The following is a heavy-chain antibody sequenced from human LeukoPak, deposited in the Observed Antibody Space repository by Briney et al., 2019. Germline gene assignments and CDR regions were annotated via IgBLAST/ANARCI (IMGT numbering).Heavy chain of an antibody. V-gene: IGHV3-21*01. J-gene: IGHJ6*04. Sequence: GGSLRLSCAASGFTFSTYTMNWVRQAPGKGLEWVSSISSRSSYIYYADSVKGRFTISRDNAKNTLYLQMNSLRAEDTAVYYCAELGITMIGGVWGKGTTVTISS. CDR2: ISSRSSYI. CDR1: GFTFSTYT. D-gene: IGHD3-10*02. CDR3: AELGITMIGGV.